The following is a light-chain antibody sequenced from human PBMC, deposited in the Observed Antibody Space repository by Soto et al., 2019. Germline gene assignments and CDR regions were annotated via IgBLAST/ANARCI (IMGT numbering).Light chain of an antibody. V-gene: IGLV1-40*01. CDR2: GNS. Sequence: QSVLTQQPSVSGAPGQRVTISCTGSSSNIGAGYDVHWYQQLPGTAPKLLIYGNSNRPSGVPDRFSGSKSGTSASLAITGLQAEDEADDYCQSYDSSLSGVVFGGGTKLTVL. J-gene: IGLJ2*01. CDR1: SSNIGAGYD. CDR3: QSYDSSLSGVV.